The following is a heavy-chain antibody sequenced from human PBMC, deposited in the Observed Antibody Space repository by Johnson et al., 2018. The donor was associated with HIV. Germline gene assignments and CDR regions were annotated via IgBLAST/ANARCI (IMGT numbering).Heavy chain of an antibody. V-gene: IGHV3-7*01. J-gene: IGHJ3*02. CDR3: TRAHLIFPKNAFDI. Sequence: VQLVESGGGLVQPGGSLRLSCTASGFTFSSFWLSWVRQAPGKGLEWVANINLDGSEKYYVDSVKGRFTISRDNVKNSVYLLMNSLGAEATAFYYCTRAHLIFPKNAFDIRGQETMVTVSS. D-gene: IGHD3-3*02. CDR1: GFTFSSFW. CDR2: INLDGSEK.